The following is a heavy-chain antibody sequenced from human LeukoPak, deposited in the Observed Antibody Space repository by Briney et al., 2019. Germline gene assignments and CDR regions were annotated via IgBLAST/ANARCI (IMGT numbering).Heavy chain of an antibody. Sequence: GGSLRLSCAASGFTLSRYAVSWVSQAPGKWLEWVSAISDTGNTYHADSGKGRFTISRDSSKNTLFLQMNRLRPEDAAVYYCAKAPVTTCRGAFCYPFDYWGLGTLVTVSS. CDR2: ISDTGNT. V-gene: IGHV3-23*01. D-gene: IGHD2-15*01. J-gene: IGHJ4*02. CDR1: GFTLSRYA. CDR3: AKAPVTTCRGAFCYPFDY.